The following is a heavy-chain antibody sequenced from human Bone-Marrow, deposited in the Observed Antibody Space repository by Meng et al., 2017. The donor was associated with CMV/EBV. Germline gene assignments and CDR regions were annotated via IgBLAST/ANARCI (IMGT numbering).Heavy chain of an antibody. J-gene: IGHJ2*01. Sequence: GESLKISCAASGFTFSKYAMSWVRQAPGKGLEWVSVIYSGGSSTYYVDSVKGRFTISRDNSKNTLYLQMNSLRAEDTAVYYCAKDPDSTQPGWYFDLWGRGTLVTVSS. CDR3: AKDPDSTQPGWYFDL. V-gene: IGHV3-23*03. CDR1: GFTFSKYA. CDR2: IYSGGSST. D-gene: IGHD2-15*01.